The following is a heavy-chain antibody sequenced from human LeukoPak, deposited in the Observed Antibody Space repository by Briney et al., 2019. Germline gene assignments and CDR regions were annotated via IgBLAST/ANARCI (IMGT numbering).Heavy chain of an antibody. V-gene: IGHV3-30*02. Sequence: GSLRLSCAASGFTFSSYGMHWVRQAPGKGLEWVAFIRYDGSNKYYADSVKGRFTISRDNSKNTLYLQMNSLRAEDTAVYYCAKAGDYDSSGYPTVGGDAFDIWGQGTMVTVSS. D-gene: IGHD3-22*01. J-gene: IGHJ3*02. CDR1: GFTFSSYG. CDR2: IRYDGSNK. CDR3: AKAGDYDSSGYPTVGGDAFDI.